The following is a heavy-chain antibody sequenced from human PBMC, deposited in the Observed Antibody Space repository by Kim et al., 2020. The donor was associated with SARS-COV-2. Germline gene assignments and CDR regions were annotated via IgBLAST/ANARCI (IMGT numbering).Heavy chain of an antibody. CDR3: AKVAVDTAMNDAFDI. V-gene: IGHV3-23*03. D-gene: IGHD5-18*01. CDR1: GFTFSSYA. J-gene: IGHJ3*02. CDR2: IYSGGSST. Sequence: GGSLRLSCAASGFTFSSYAMSWVRQAPGKGLEWVSVIYSGGSSTYYADSVKGRFTISRDNSKNTLYLQMNSLRAEDTAVYYCAKVAVDTAMNDAFDIWGQGTMVTVSS.